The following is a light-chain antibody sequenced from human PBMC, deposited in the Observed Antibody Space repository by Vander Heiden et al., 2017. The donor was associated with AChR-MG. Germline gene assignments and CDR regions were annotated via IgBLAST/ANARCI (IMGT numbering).Light chain of an antibody. J-gene: IGKJ1*01. CDR1: QSVGNS. CDR2: LAS. V-gene: IGKV3-15*01. Sequence: TQSPTTLSVSPGDSATLSCRASQSVGNSVAWFQQSPGQAPRLLVYLASTRAAGVPDRFSGSGSGTDFTLTISSLRSEDIAVYYCQQYDGWPDPGTFGQGTKVEIQ. CDR3: QQYDGWPDPGT.